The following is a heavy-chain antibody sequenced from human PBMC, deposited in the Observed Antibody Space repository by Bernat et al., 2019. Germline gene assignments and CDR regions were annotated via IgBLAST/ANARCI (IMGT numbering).Heavy chain of an antibody. CDR2: TYYRSKWYY. CDR3: TRGGGGGGGGFDY. V-gene: IGHV6-1*01. J-gene: IGHJ4*02. CDR1: GDTVSSNSAA. D-gene: IGHD3-16*01. Sequence: QVQLQQSGPGLVKPSQTLSLTCAISGDTVSSNSAAWNWIRQSPSRGLEWLGRTYYRSKWYYDYAVSVKRQKPITTDPSKGQFSVELVSVSREGTNIDDSTRGGGGGGGGFDYWGQGTLVTVSS.